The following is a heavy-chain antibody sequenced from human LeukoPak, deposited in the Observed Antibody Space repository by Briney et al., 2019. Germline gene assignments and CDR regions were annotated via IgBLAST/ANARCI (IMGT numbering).Heavy chain of an antibody. CDR1: GYTFTTYY. Sequence: GASVKVSCKASGYTFTTYYIHWVRQAPGEGLEWMGIINPTSGSTSYAQKFQGRVTMTRDMSTSTVYMEMSRLRSEDTAVYYCARQEPAGRWFDPWGQGTLVTVSS. V-gene: IGHV1-46*01. CDR2: INPTSGST. CDR3: ARQEPAGRWFDP. J-gene: IGHJ5*02. D-gene: IGHD6-13*01.